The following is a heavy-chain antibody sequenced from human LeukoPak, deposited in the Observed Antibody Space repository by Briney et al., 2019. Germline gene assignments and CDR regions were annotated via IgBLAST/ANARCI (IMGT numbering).Heavy chain of an antibody. V-gene: IGHV1-3*04. J-gene: IGHJ3*01. CDR2: INTGQGNT. Sequence: GASVKVSCKASGYTFTAYNIHWVRQAPGQGLEWMGWINTGQGNTAYSQQFHDRITITRDTSASTAYMELSSLKSEDTAMYYCARDEVFWGQGAMVTVSS. CDR1: GYTFTAYN. CDR3: ARDEVF.